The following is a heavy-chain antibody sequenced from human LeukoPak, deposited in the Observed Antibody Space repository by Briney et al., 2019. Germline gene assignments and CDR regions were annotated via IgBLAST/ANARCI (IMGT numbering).Heavy chain of an antibody. J-gene: IGHJ3*02. V-gene: IGHV3-23*01. CDR2: ISDSGDIT. CDR3: AKDRRGGSYYAATLDI. D-gene: IGHD1-26*01. CDR1: GFTFSSYA. Sequence: PGGSLRLSCAASGFTFSSYAMSWVRQAPGKGLEWVSGISDSGDITYYADSVKGRFTISRDNSKNTLYVQMNSLRVEDTAVYYCAKDRRGGSYYAATLDIRGQGTMVTVSS.